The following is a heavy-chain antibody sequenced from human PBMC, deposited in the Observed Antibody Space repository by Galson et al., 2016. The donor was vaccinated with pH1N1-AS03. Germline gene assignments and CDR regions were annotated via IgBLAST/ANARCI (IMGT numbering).Heavy chain of an antibody. D-gene: IGHD2-8*01. J-gene: IGHJ4*02. CDR1: GFSLSTGGVH. CDR2: IFWDGET. CDR3: ARSTHVNEGLDF. Sequence: PALVKPTQTLTLTCTFSGFSLSTGGVHVAWIRQPPGKALEWLALIFWDGETRSRPSLRSRLTITKDTSKNQVVLTMTNMDPVDTATYYCARSTHVNEGLDFWGQGTLVTVSS. V-gene: IGHV2-5*02.